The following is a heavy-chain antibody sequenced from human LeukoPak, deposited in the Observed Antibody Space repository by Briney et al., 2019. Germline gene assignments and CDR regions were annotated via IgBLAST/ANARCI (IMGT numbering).Heavy chain of an antibody. CDR2: INPNSGGT. CDR3: ARGRYYGSLGRLGYYYYMDV. Sequence: ASVKVSCTASGYTFTGYYMHWVRQAPGQGLEWMGWINPNSGGTNYAQKFQGRVTMTRDTSISTAYMELSRLRSDDTAVYYCARGRYYGSLGRLGYYYYMDVWGKGTTVTISS. V-gene: IGHV1-2*02. CDR1: GYTFTGYY. D-gene: IGHD3-10*01. J-gene: IGHJ6*03.